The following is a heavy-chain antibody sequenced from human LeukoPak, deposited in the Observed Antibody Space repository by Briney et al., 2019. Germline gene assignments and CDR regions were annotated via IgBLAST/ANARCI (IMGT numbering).Heavy chain of an antibody. J-gene: IGHJ4*02. Sequence: SVKVSCKASGGTFSSYAISWVRQAPGQGLEWMGGIIPIFGTANYAQKFQGRVTITADESTGTAYMELSSLRSEDTAVYYCARSFHSGYDYFDYWGQGTLVTVSS. CDR3: ARSFHSGYDYFDY. V-gene: IGHV1-69*13. CDR2: IIPIFGTA. CDR1: GGTFSSYA. D-gene: IGHD5-12*01.